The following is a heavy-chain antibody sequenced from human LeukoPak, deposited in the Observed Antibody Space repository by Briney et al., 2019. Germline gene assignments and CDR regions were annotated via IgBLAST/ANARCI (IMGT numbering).Heavy chain of an antibody. CDR3: AREVWAGAADV. CDR1: GYTLGKYG. Sequence: ASVKVSCKASGYTLGKYGISWVRQAPGQGPEWMGWINADNGNTKHAPKIQGRFTMTTDTTTNTVSMELTSLRSDDTAMYYCAREVWAGAADVWGQGTMVTVSS. CDR2: INADNGNT. V-gene: IGHV1-18*01. D-gene: IGHD4/OR15-4a*01. J-gene: IGHJ3*01.